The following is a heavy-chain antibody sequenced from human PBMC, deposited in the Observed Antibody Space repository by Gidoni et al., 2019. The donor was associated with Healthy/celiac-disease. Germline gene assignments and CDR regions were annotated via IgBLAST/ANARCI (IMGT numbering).Heavy chain of an antibody. D-gene: IGHD3-10*02. V-gene: IGHV3-48*03. J-gene: IGHJ6*02. CDR1: GFTFSSYE. CDR2: ISRSGSTI. CDR3: ARAMWSYYYGMDV. Sequence: EVQLVESGGGLVQPGGSLRLSCAASGFTFSSYEMNWVRQAPGKGLEWVSYISRSGSTIYYADSVKGRCTISRDNAKNSLYLQMNSLRAEDTAVYYCARAMWSYYYGMDVWGQGTTVTVSS.